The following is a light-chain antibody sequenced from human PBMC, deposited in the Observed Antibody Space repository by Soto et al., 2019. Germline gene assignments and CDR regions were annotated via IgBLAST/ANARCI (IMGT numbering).Light chain of an antibody. Sequence: QSALTQPASVSGSPGQSITISCTGTSSDVGGYNYVSWYQQHPGKAPKLMIYDVSNRPSGASNRFSGSKSGNTASLTISGLKAEDEADYYCSSYTSSSTYVFGTGTKLTVL. CDR1: SSDVGGYNY. CDR3: SSYTSSSTYV. V-gene: IGLV2-14*01. J-gene: IGLJ1*01. CDR2: DVS.